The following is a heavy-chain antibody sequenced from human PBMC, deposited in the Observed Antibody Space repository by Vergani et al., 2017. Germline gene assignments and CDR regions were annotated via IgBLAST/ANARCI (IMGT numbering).Heavy chain of an antibody. CDR2: INPNSGGT. CDR3: ARSLYSNPPNYGMDV. J-gene: IGHJ6*02. V-gene: IGHV1-2*02. CDR1: GYTFTGYY. D-gene: IGHD4-11*01. Sequence: QVQLVQSGAEVKKPGASVKVSCKASGYTFTGYYMHWVRQAPGQGLEWMGWINPNSGGTNYAQKFQGRVTMTRDTSISTAYMELSRLRSDDTAVYFCARSLYSNPPNYGMDVWGQGTTVTVSS.